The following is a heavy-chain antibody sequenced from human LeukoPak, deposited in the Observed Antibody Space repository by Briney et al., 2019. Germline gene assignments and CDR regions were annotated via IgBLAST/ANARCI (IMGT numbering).Heavy chain of an antibody. CDR1: GFTFSSYG. CDR2: IWYDGSNK. Sequence: PGRSLRLSCAASGFTFSSYGMHWVRQAPGKGLEWVAVIWYDGSNKYYADSVKGRFTISRDNSKNTLYLQMNSLRAEDTAVYYCARVAMGWELLGSAFDIWGQGTMVTVSS. D-gene: IGHD1-26*01. V-gene: IGHV3-33*01. CDR3: ARVAMGWELLGSAFDI. J-gene: IGHJ3*02.